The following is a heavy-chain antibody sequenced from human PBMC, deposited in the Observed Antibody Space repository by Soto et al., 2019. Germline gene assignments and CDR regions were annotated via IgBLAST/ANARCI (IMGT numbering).Heavy chain of an antibody. D-gene: IGHD3-9*01. V-gene: IGHV3-72*01. CDR3: VRAGTGYQLDY. CDR2: IRNKANSYTA. J-gene: IGHJ4*02. CDR1: GFTFSDHY. Sequence: PGGSLRLSCAASGFTFSDHYMDWVRQASGKGLEWVGRIRNKANSYTAEYAASVKGRFTISRDDSKNSLYLQMNSLKIEDTALYYCVRAGTGYQLDYSGQGTLVTVSS.